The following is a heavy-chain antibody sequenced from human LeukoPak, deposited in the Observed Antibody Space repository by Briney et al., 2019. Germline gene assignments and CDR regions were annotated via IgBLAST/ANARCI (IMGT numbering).Heavy chain of an antibody. D-gene: IGHD3-9*01. CDR3: AREDYDILTDQQGAFDI. CDR1: GFTFSSYG. CDR2: IRYDGSNK. V-gene: IGHV3-30*02. Sequence: GGSLRLSCAASGFTFSSYGMHWVRQAPGKGLEWVAFIRYDGSNKYYADSVKGRFTISRDNAKNSLYLQMNSLRAEDTAVYYCAREDYDILTDQQGAFDIWGQGTMVTVSS. J-gene: IGHJ3*02.